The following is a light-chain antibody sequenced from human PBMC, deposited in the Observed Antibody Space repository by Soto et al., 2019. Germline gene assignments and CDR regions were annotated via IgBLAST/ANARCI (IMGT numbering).Light chain of an antibody. CDR2: AAS. CDR1: QTISSY. CDR3: QQSYSTPDT. J-gene: IGKJ5*01. Sequence: QLTQSPSSLSASVGDRVTITCRASQTISSYLNWYQQKPGKAPRLLIFAASSLHSGAPSRLSGSGSGTDFTLTISSLQPEDFATYYCQQSYSTPDTFGQGTRLEIK. V-gene: IGKV1-39*01.